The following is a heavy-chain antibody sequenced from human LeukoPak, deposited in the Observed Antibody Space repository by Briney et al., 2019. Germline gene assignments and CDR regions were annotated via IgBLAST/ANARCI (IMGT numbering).Heavy chain of an antibody. V-gene: IGHV1-46*01. CDR3: ARRGSGSYVLDY. CDR1: GSTFTRYY. Sequence: VSVKVSCKASGSTFTRYYMHWVRQAPGQGLEWMGIINPSDGVIDYAQKFQDRVTMTRDTSTSTVYMELSSLRSEDTAVYYCARRGSGSYVLDYWGQGTLVTVSS. D-gene: IGHD3-10*01. J-gene: IGHJ4*02. CDR2: INPSDGVI.